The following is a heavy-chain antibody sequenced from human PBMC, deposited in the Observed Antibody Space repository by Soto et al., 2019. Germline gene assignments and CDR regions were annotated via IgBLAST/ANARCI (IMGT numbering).Heavy chain of an antibody. CDR2: ISSSSTI. D-gene: IGHD2-2*01. CDR3: ASPRKDIVVVPAAY. V-gene: IGHV3-48*01. Sequence: GGSLRLSCAASGFTCSSYSMNWVRQAPGKGLEWVSYISSSSTIYYADSVKGRFTISRDNAKNSLYLQMNSLRAEDTAVYYCASPRKDIVVVPAAYWGQGTLVTVSS. J-gene: IGHJ4*02. CDR1: GFTCSSYS.